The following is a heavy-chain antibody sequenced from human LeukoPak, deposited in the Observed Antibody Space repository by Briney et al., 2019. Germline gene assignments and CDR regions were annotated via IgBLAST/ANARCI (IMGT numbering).Heavy chain of an antibody. CDR2: IIPIFGTA. D-gene: IGHD4-17*01. CDR1: GGTFSSYA. Sequence: SVKVSCKASGGTFSSYAISWVRQAPGQGLEWMGGIIPIFGTANYAQKFQGSVTITADESTSTAYMELSSLRSEDTAVYYCARWDYGDYEGIDYWGQGTLVTVSS. J-gene: IGHJ4*02. V-gene: IGHV1-69*01. CDR3: ARWDYGDYEGIDY.